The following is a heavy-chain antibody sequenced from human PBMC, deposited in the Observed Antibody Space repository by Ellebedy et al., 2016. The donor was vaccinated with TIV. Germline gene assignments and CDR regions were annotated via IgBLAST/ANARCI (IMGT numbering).Heavy chain of an antibody. V-gene: IGHV3-23*01. D-gene: IGHD2-15*01. CDR3: AKDRYCSGGSCSGSLDY. CDR1: GFTFSSYA. Sequence: GGSLRLSXAASGFTFSSYAMRWVRQAPGKGLEWVSGSSGSGGRTHYADSVKGRFTISRDNSKNTLYLQMNSLRAEDTAVYYCAKDRYCSGGSCSGSLDYWGQGALVTVSS. J-gene: IGHJ4*02. CDR2: SSGSGGRT.